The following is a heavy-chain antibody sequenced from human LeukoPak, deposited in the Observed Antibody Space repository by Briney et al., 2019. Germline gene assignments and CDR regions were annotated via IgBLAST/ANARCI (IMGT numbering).Heavy chain of an antibody. D-gene: IGHD3-22*01. CDR1: RFTFSNYW. Sequence: GGSLRLSCAASRFTFSNYWMHWVRQAPGKGLVWVSRINSDGRSTSYADSVKGRFTISRDNAKNTLYLQMNSLRAEDTAVYYCVVNYYDSSGYSDYWGLGALVTVSS. J-gene: IGHJ4*02. CDR2: INSDGRST. CDR3: VVNYYDSSGYSDY. V-gene: IGHV3-74*01.